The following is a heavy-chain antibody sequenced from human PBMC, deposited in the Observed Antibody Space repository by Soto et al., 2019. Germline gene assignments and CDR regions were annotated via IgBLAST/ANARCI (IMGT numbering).Heavy chain of an antibody. J-gene: IGHJ4*02. CDR1: GDSVSSNIAT. D-gene: IGHD3-10*01. CDR2: TYYRSKWYN. CDR3: ARASITMVRGVNYYFDY. V-gene: IGHV6-1*01. Sequence: SQTLSLTCTISGDSVSSNIATWNWIRQSPSRGLEWLGRTYYRSKWYNDYAVSVKSRITINPDTSKNQFSLQLNSVTPEDTAVYYCARASITMVRGVNYYFDYWGQGTLVTVSS.